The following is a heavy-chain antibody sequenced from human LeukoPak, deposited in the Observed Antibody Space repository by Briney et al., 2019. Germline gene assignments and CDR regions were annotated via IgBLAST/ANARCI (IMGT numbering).Heavy chain of an antibody. CDR3: ARQWLQSGFDY. Sequence: GGSLRLSCAASGFTFSSYNMDWVRQAPGKGLEWVSSISSSSSYIYYADSVKGRFTISRANAHNSLYLQMNGLRAEDTAVYYCARQWLQSGFDYWGQGTLVTVSS. D-gene: IGHD5-24*01. V-gene: IGHV3-21*01. J-gene: IGHJ4*02. CDR2: ISSSSSYI. CDR1: GFTFSSYN.